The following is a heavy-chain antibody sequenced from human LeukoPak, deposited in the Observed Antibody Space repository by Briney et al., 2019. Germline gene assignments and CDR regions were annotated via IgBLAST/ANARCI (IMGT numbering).Heavy chain of an antibody. CDR1: GFTFSSYG. CDR3: AKDRSSGWPATPPTDY. Sequence: GGSLRLSCAASGFTFSSYGMHWVRQAPGKGLEWVAVISYDGSNKYYADSVKGRFTISRDNSKNTLYLQMNSLRAEDTAVYYCAKDRSSGWPATPPTDYWGQGTLVTVSS. V-gene: IGHV3-30*18. CDR2: ISYDGSNK. D-gene: IGHD6-19*01. J-gene: IGHJ4*02.